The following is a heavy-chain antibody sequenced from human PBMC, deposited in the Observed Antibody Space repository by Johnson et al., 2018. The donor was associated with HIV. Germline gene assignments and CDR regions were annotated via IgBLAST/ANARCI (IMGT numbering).Heavy chain of an antibody. D-gene: IGHD2-15*01. CDR2: IKQDGSEK. CDR3: ARDQSVIVVVVAASDAFDI. J-gene: IGHJ3*02. Sequence: VQLVESGGGLVQPGGSLRLSCAASGFTFSYYWMSWVRQAPGKGLEWVANIKQDGSEKYYVDSVKGRFTISRDNATNSLYLQMNSLRAEDPAVDYCARDQSVIVVVVAASDAFDIWGQGTMVTVSS. CDR1: GFTFSYYW. V-gene: IGHV3-7*01.